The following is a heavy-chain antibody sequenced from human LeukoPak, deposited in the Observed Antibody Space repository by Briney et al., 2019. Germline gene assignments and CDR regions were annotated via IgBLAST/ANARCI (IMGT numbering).Heavy chain of an antibody. CDR1: GGSFSDDF. CDR2: VFHDGIA. D-gene: IGHD5-12*01. J-gene: IGHJ4*02. CDR3: ARVKKWRFDY. V-gene: IGHV4-34*10. Sequence: NPSETLSLTCAVYGGSFSDDFWTWIRLAPEKGLEWIGEVFHDGIANYNPSLKSRAIVSVDTSKNQFSLKLSSVTAADTAVYYCARVKKWRFDYWGQGTLVTVSS.